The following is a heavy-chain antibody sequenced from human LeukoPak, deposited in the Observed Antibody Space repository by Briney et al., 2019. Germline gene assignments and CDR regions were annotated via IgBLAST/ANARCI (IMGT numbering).Heavy chain of an antibody. V-gene: IGHV4-39*01. CDR1: GGSISSSSYY. D-gene: IGHD3/OR15-3a*01. Sequence: MATETLSLTCTVSGGSISSSSYYWGWIRQPPGKGLEWIGSIYYSGSTYYNPSLKSRVTISVDTSKNQFSLKLSSVHAAITGVYYFVRTVTDMMVFAAFDIWGQATMVTVCS. CDR2: IYYSGST. CDR3: VRTVTDMMVFAAFDI. J-gene: IGHJ3*02.